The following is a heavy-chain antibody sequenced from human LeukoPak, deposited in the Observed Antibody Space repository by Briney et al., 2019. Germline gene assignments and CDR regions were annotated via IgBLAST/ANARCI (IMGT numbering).Heavy chain of an antibody. J-gene: IGHJ3*01. CDR3: AKERVVAGTEDAFDY. V-gene: IGHV3-23*01. CDR1: GFTFSSYG. Sequence: PGGSLRLSCAASGFTFSSYGMSWVRQAPGKGLEWVSDISGSGHITYYADSVKGRFTFSRDNSKNTVYLQVNNLRAEDTAVYFRAKERVVAGTEDAFDYWGQGTMATVSS. CDR2: ISGSGHIT. D-gene: IGHD6-19*01.